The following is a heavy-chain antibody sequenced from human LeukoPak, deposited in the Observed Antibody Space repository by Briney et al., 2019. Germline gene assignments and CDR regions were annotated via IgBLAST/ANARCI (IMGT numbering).Heavy chain of an antibody. CDR2: ISGSGGST. CDR3: AKDGPYYYGSGSYYNDY. CDR1: GFTFSSYN. J-gene: IGHJ4*02. Sequence: GGSLRLSCAASGFTFSSYNMNWVRQAPGKGLEWVSAISGSGGSTYYADSVKGRFTISRDNSKNMLYLQMNSLRAEDTAVYYCAKDGPYYYGSGSYYNDYWGQGTLVTVSS. D-gene: IGHD3-10*01. V-gene: IGHV3-23*01.